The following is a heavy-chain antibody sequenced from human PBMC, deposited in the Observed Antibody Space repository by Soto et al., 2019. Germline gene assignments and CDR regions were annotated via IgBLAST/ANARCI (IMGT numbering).Heavy chain of an antibody. CDR3: ARGTGEFGELLSPYYYCGMDV. Sequence: ASVKVSCKASGYTFTGYYMHWVRQAPGQGLEWMGWINPNSGGTNYAQKFQGRVTMTRDTSISTAYMELSRLRSDDTAVYYCARGTGEFGELLSPYYYCGMDVWGQGTTVTVSS. D-gene: IGHD3-10*01. CDR1: GYTFTGYY. J-gene: IGHJ6*02. V-gene: IGHV1-2*02. CDR2: INPNSGGT.